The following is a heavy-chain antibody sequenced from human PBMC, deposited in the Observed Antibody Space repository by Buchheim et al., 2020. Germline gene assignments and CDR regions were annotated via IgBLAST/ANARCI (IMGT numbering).Heavy chain of an antibody. CDR2: VFHSGST. J-gene: IGHJ4*02. CDR3: ARGMLTRYYFDN. V-gene: IGHV4-59*01. Sequence: QVQLQESGPGLVTPSETLSLTCTVSGDSMSSDYWSWIRQPPGKGLEWIGNVFHSGSTTYNASLKSQGTISIDTSKSQFSLKGSSVTAADTAVYYCARGMLTRYYFDNWGQGTL. CDR1: GDSMSSDY. D-gene: IGHD3-10*01.